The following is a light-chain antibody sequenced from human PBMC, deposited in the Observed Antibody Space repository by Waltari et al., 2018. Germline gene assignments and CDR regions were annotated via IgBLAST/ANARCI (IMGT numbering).Light chain of an antibody. Sequence: DIQMTQSTSTLSAFLGDTVTHTCRASESINSWLAWYQEKPGKAPKLLIQKASNLESGVPSRFSGSGSGTEFTLTISSLQADDFASYYCQQYRISPWTFGQGTKVEI. J-gene: IGKJ1*01. CDR3: QQYRISPWT. CDR1: ESINSW. V-gene: IGKV1-5*03. CDR2: KAS.